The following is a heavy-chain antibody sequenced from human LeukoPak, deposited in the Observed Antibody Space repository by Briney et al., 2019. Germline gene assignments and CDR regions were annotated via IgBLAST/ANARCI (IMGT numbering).Heavy chain of an antibody. D-gene: IGHD2-2*01. V-gene: IGHV3-15*01. J-gene: IGHJ1*01. CDR2: IKSKTDGGAT. Sequence: GGSLRLSCAASGFTFSNAWMSWVRQAPGKGLEWVGRIKSKTDGGATDYAAPVKGRFTISRDDSKNTLYLQMNSLKTEDTAVYYCTARYCRSTSCYGEYFQRWGQGTLVTVSS. CDR1: GFTFSNAW. CDR3: TARYCRSTSCYGEYFQR.